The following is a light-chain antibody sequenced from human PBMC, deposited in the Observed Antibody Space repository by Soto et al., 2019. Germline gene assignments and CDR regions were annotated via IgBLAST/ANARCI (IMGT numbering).Light chain of an antibody. CDR3: QQSYTTPYT. V-gene: IGKV1-39*01. Sequence: DIQLTQSPSSLSASVGDKVAITCQASQSISRDLNWYQQKPGKAPKLLIYAASSLQSGVPSRFSGSGSGTEFTLTISTLQPEDFASFYCQQSYTTPYTFGQGTKLEIK. J-gene: IGKJ2*01. CDR2: AAS. CDR1: QSISRD.